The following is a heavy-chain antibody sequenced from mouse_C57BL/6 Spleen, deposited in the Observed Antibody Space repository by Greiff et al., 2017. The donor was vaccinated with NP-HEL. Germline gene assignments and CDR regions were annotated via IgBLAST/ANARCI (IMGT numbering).Heavy chain of an antibody. V-gene: IGHV5-4*01. Sequence: EVMLVESGGGLVKPGGSLKLSCAASGFTFSSYAMSWVRQTPEKRLEWVATISDGGSYTYYPDNVKGRFTISRDNAKNNLYLQMSHLKSEDTAMYYWAREYEYRGFAYWGQGTLVTVSA. CDR1: GFTFSSYA. J-gene: IGHJ3*01. CDR2: ISDGGSYT. CDR3: AREYEYRGFAY. D-gene: IGHD2-10*02.